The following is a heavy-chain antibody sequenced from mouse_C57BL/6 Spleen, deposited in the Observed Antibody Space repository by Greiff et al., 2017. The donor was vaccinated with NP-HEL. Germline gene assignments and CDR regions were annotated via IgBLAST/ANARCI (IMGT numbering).Heavy chain of an antibody. CDR3: AKESPTGRFDY. CDR1: GYTFTDYY. J-gene: IGHJ2*01. Sequence: EVQLQQSGPELVKPGASVKISCKASGYTFTDYYMNWVKQSHGKSLEWIGDINPNNGGTSYNQKFKGKATLTVDKSSSTAYMELRSLTSEDSAVYYCAKESPTGRFDYWGQGTTLTVSS. D-gene: IGHD4-1*02. V-gene: IGHV1-26*01. CDR2: INPNNGGT.